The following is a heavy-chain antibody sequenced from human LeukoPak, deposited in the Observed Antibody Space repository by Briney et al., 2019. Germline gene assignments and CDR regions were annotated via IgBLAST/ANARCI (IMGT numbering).Heavy chain of an antibody. D-gene: IGHD3-22*01. CDR1: GFTFDDYA. CDR3: AKEHYYDSSGYDY. V-gene: IGHV3-9*01. Sequence: GGSLRLSCAASGFTFDDYAMHWVRQAPGKGLEWVSGISWNSGSIGYADSVKGRFTISRDNAKNSLYLQMNSLRAEDTALYYRAKEHYYDSSGYDYWGQGTLVTVSS. CDR2: ISWNSGSI. J-gene: IGHJ4*02.